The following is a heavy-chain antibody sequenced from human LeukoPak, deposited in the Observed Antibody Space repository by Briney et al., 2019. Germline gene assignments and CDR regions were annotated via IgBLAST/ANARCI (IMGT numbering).Heavy chain of an antibody. CDR3: ARDNSVKDTAWWFDP. J-gene: IGHJ5*02. V-gene: IGHV1-46*01. D-gene: IGHD2-21*02. CDR2: INPSGGST. Sequence: ASVKVSCKASGYTFTDSYMHWVRQAPGQGLEWMGIINPSGGSTSYAQKFQGRVTMTRDISTSTDYMELSSLRSEQTAVYYCARDNSVKDTAWWFDPWGQGTLVTVSS. CDR1: GYTFTDSY.